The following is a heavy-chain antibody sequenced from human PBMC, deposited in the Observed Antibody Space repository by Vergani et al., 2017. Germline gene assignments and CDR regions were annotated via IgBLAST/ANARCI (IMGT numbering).Heavy chain of an antibody. J-gene: IGHJ6*03. CDR3: AREDIVVVPAAMRKYYYYYMDV. CDR2: ISSSVSTI. CDR1: GFTFSDYY. D-gene: IGHD2-2*01. V-gene: IGHV3-11*01. Sequence: QVQLVESGGGVVQPGGSLRLSCAASGFTFSDYYMSWIRQAPGKGLEWVSYISSSVSTIYYAASVKGRFTISRDNAKNLLYLQMNSLRAEDTAVYYCAREDIVVVPAAMRKYYYYYMDVWGKGTTVTVSS.